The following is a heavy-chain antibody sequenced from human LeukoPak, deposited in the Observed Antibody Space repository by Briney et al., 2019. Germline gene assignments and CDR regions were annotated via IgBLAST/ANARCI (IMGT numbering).Heavy chain of an antibody. CDR2: IYHSGST. Sequence: SETLSLTCTVSGASVSSGGYYWSWLRQPPGKGLEWIGYIYHSGSTNYNPSLKSRVTISVDTSKNQFSLKVSSVTAADTAVYYCARRGGSGRSFDYWGQGTLVTVSS. J-gene: IGHJ4*02. D-gene: IGHD3-10*01. V-gene: IGHV4-61*08. CDR1: GASVSSGGYY. CDR3: ARRGGSGRSFDY.